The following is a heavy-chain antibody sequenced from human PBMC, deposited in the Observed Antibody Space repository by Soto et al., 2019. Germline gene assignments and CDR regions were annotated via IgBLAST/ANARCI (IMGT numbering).Heavy chain of an antibody. D-gene: IGHD6-6*01. Sequence: ASVKVSCKASGYIFPDYYVHWVRQAPGEGLEWMGRINPTGGGRNYAQKFEGWVTMTTDTPMSTDYMDLSRLNFDGTAVYYCARGEQLVHLDSWRQGTLVTLS. V-gene: IGHV1-2*04. CDR1: GYIFPDYY. J-gene: IGHJ5*01. CDR2: INPTGGGR. CDR3: ARGEQLVHLDS.